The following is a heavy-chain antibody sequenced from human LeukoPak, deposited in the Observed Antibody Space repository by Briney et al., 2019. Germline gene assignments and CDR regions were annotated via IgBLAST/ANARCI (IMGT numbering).Heavy chain of an antibody. D-gene: IGHD5-18*01. CDR3: ARASGYSYGRRCFDY. V-gene: IGHV4-61*02. CDR2: IYRSGST. J-gene: IGHJ4*02. CDR1: GGSISSDNYY. Sequence: SQTLSLTCTVSGGSISSDNYYWSWIPQPAGKGLEWIGRIYRSGSTNYNPSLKSRVTISVDTSKNQFSLKLSFVTAADTAVYYCARASGYSYGRRCFDYWGQGALVTVSS.